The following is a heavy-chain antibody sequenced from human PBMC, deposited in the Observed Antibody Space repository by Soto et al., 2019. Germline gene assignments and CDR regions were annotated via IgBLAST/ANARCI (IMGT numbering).Heavy chain of an antibody. Sequence: QGQLVQSGAEVKKPGASVKVSCTASGNTFTNFGVTWVRQAPGQGLEWMGWISAYTDDPNYAPKFQGRVTMTIDTPTITAYLDPTSLTSGDPSVYYWARVIPGADVWFDHWGQGNLVTVAS. CDR3: ARVIPGADVWFDH. D-gene: IGHD2-2*01. J-gene: IGHJ5*02. V-gene: IGHV1-18*01. CDR2: ISAYTDDP. CDR1: GNTFTNFG.